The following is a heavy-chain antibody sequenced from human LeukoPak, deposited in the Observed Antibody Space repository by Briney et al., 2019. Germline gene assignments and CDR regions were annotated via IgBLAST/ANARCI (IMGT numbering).Heavy chain of an antibody. CDR1: GFTFSSYW. V-gene: IGHV3-7*01. CDR3: ARIGSRYCSTSTCHFDY. CDR2: IDQDGSGK. J-gene: IGHJ4*02. Sequence: GGSLRLSCAASGFTFSSYWLSWVRQAPGKGLEWVANIDQDGSGKYYVDSVKGRFTISRDNAKNSLYLQMNSLRAEDTAVYYCARIGSRYCSTSTCHFDYWGQGTLVTVSS. D-gene: IGHD2-2*01.